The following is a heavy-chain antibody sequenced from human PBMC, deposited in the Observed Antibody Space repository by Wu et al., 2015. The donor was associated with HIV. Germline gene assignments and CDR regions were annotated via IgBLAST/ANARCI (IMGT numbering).Heavy chain of an antibody. J-gene: IGHJ4*02. CDR1: GYTFTGYY. V-gene: IGHV1-2*02. CDR3: VRDAPLGKRNY. D-gene: IGHD4-23*01. Sequence: QVQLVQSGAEVKKPGASMKVSCKTSGYTFTGYYLHWVRQAPGQGLEWMGWFNPNSGDTNYALKFQGRVTMTRDTSISTAYMELSRLRSDDTAVYYCVRDAPLGKRNYWGPGTLVTVSS. CDR2: FNPNSGDT.